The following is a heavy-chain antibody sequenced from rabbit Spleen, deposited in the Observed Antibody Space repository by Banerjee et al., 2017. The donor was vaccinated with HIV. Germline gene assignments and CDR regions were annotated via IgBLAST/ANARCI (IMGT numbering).Heavy chain of an antibody. D-gene: IGHD2-1*01. V-gene: IGHV1S45*01. Sequence: QEQLEESGGGLVQPGASLTLTCTASGFSFSSSHYIHWVRQAPGKGLEWIACIYTDDGSTYYASWAKGRFTISKTSPTTVTLQLTSLTVADTATYFCARDMPTMTDLWGQGTLVTVS. CDR2: IYTDDGST. CDR1: GFSFSSSHY. CDR3: ARDMPTMTDL. J-gene: IGHJ4*01.